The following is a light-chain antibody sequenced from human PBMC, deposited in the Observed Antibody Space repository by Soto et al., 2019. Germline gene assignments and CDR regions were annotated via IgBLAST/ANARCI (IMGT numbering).Light chain of an antibody. V-gene: IGLV2-8*01. CDR1: SRDGVGYNY. J-gene: IGLJ3*02. CDR3: SSYAASNDFYFV. CDR2: EVT. Sequence: SVLTQPPSASRSPGQSVPISCTGTSRDGVGYNYVSWYQQYPGRAPKLMIYEVTKRPSGVPDRFSGSKSGNTASLTVSGLQAEDEADYYCSSYAASNDFYFVFGGGTKVTVL.